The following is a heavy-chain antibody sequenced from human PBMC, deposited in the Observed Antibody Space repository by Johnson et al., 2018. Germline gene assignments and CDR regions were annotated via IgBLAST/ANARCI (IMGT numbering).Heavy chain of an antibody. Sequence: EVQLVESGGGFVQPGRSLRLSCAASGFTFDDYAMHWVRQAPGKGLEWVSGISWNSGSLGYADSVKGRFIISRDNAKNSLYLQMNSLRADDTAFYYCAKSSIYDYSDYGTTFDIWGQGTMVTVSS. D-gene: IGHD4-11*01. CDR3: AKSSIYDYSDYGTTFDI. CDR2: ISWNSGSL. J-gene: IGHJ3*02. V-gene: IGHV3-9*01. CDR1: GFTFDDYA.